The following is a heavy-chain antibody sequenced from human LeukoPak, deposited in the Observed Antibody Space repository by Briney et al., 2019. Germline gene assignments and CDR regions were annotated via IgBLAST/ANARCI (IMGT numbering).Heavy chain of an antibody. D-gene: IGHD2-2*01. J-gene: IGHJ4*02. Sequence: ASVKVSCKVSGYTLTELSMHWVRQAPGQGLEWMGRINPNSGGTNYAQKFQGRVTMTRDTSISTAYMELSRLRSDDTAVYYCARGAYCSSTSCYIYYFDYWGQGTLVTVSS. CDR2: INPNSGGT. CDR1: GYTLTELS. V-gene: IGHV1-2*06. CDR3: ARGAYCSSTSCYIYYFDY.